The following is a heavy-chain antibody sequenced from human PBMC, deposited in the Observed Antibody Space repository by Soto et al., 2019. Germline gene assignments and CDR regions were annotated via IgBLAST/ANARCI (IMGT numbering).Heavy chain of an antibody. CDR2: IYSGGST. Sequence: EVQLVESGGGLVQPGGSLRLSCAASGFTVSSNYMSWVRQAPGKGLEWVSVIYSGGSTYYADSVKGRFTISRHNSKNTLYLQLNTLRAEDPAVHYCASRDLNNYRNYGAALDNWGQGTLVTVSS. V-gene: IGHV3-53*04. J-gene: IGHJ4*02. CDR3: ASRDLNNYRNYGAALDN. CDR1: GFTVSSNY. D-gene: IGHD4-4*01.